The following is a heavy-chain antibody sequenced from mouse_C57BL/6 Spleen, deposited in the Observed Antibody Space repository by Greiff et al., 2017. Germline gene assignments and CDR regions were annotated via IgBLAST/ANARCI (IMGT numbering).Heavy chain of an antibody. CDR1: GYTFTSYW. D-gene: IGHD3-2*02. Sequence: QVQLQQPGAELVRPGSSVKLSCKASGYTFTSYWMDWVKQRPGQGLEWIGNIYPSDSETHYNQKFKDKATLTVDKSSSTAYMQLSSLTSEDSAVYYCAREGGSAQALFAYWGQGTLVTVSA. CDR2: IYPSDSET. CDR3: AREGGSAQALFAY. J-gene: IGHJ3*01. V-gene: IGHV1-61*01.